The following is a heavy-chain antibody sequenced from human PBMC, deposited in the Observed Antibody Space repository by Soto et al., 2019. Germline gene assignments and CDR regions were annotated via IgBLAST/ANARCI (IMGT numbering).Heavy chain of an antibody. Sequence: PGGSLRLSCAASGFTFDDYTMHWVRQAPGKGLEWVSLISWDGGSTYYADSVKGRFTISRDNSKNSLYLQMNSLRTEDTALYYCAKGLRRQLWFIWFDPWGQGTLVTVSS. CDR2: ISWDGGST. J-gene: IGHJ5*02. V-gene: IGHV3-43*01. CDR1: GFTFDDYT. D-gene: IGHD5-18*01. CDR3: AKGLRRQLWFIWFDP.